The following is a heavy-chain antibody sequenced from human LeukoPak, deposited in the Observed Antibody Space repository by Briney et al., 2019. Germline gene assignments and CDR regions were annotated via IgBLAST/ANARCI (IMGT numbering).Heavy chain of an antibody. CDR3: ARATTVITPIDF. D-gene: IGHD4-23*01. V-gene: IGHV3-53*01. CDR2: IYAGGTT. J-gene: IGHJ4*02. CDR1: GFTFSSYS. Sequence: GGSLRLSCAASGFTFSSYSMNWVRQAPGKGLEWVSVIYAGGTTYYADSVKGRFTISRDNSKNTLYLQMNSLRAEDTAVYYCARATTVITPIDFWGQGTLVTVSS.